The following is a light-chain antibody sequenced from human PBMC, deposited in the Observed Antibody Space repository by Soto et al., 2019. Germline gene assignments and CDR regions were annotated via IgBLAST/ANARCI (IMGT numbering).Light chain of an antibody. J-gene: IGKJ2*01. CDR1: QNINIY. Sequence: DIKMYQSPSSLSANVGDRVTIACRASQNINIYLNWYQQRPGKAPKLLVTTAPTFQSGVPSRFSGSGSGADFTLTISGLQPEDSATYYCQQSYSYPHSFGQGTKVDI. CDR2: TAP. CDR3: QQSYSYPHS. V-gene: IGKV1-39*01.